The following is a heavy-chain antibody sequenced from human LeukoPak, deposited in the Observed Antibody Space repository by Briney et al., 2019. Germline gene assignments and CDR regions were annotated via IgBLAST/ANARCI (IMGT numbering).Heavy chain of an antibody. Sequence: GSLRLFCSASGFTFSSYSMNWVRQAPGKGLEWVSSISSSSSYIYYADSVKGRFTISRDNAKNSLYLQMNSLRAEVTAVYYCARDRSSPAFDYWGQGTLVTVSS. J-gene: IGHJ4*02. CDR3: ARDRSSPAFDY. CDR1: GFTFSSYS. CDR2: ISSSSSYI. D-gene: IGHD6-19*01. V-gene: IGHV3-21*01.